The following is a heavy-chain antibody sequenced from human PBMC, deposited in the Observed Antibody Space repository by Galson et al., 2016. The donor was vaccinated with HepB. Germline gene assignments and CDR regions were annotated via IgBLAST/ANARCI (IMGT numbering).Heavy chain of an antibody. CDR3: AREVDCSSGSCHPGNNGLDP. J-gene: IGHJ5*02. CDR1: GGPLTNFA. CDR2: IIPLFDAP. V-gene: IGHV1-69*13. Sequence: SVKVSCKASGGPLTNFAIAWVRQAPGQGLECMGGIIPLFDAPNYSHKFRGRVTFSADSSTNTAYMELSSLQSDDTAIYYCAREVDCSSGSCHPGNNGLDPWGQGTLVIVSS. D-gene: IGHD2-15*01.